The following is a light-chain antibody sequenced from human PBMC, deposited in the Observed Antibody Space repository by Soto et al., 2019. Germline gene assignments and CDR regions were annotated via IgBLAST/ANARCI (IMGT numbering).Light chain of an antibody. V-gene: IGKV3-20*01. Sequence: TALTQSPGTLSLSPGERATLSCRASQSVRSTSLAWYKQKPGQAPRLLIYGASNRATGIPDRFSGSGSGTDFTLTIRRLEPEDFAVYYCQHYGSSGTFGQGTKLDIK. CDR3: QHYGSSGT. CDR2: GAS. CDR1: QSVRSTS. J-gene: IGKJ1*01.